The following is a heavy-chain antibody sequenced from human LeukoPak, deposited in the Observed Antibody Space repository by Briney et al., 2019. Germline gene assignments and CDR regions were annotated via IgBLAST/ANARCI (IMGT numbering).Heavy chain of an antibody. CDR2: IGTAGDT. J-gene: IGHJ6*02. CDR3: AREKGRVFGSGPDV. V-gene: IGHV3-13*01. Sequence: PGGSLRLSCAASGFTFSSYAMSWVRQAPGKGLEWVSAIGTAGDTYYPGSVKGRFTISRENAKNSLYLQMNSLRAEDTAVYYCAREKGRVFGSGPDVWGQGTTVTVSS. D-gene: IGHD3-3*01. CDR1: GFTFSSYA.